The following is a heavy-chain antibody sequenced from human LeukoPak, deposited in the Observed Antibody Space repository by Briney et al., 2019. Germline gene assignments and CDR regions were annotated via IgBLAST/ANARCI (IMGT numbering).Heavy chain of an antibody. J-gene: IGHJ6*03. CDR1: GFTFDDYG. Sequence: GGSLRLSCAASGFTFDDYGMSWVRQAPGKGLEWVSGINWNSGSTGYADSVKGRFTISRDNAKNSLYLQMNSLRAEDTALYYCARSGHDYGDYGGVLAYYYMDVWGKGTTVTVSS. V-gene: IGHV3-20*04. CDR3: ARSGHDYGDYGGVLAYYYMDV. D-gene: IGHD4-17*01. CDR2: INWNSGST.